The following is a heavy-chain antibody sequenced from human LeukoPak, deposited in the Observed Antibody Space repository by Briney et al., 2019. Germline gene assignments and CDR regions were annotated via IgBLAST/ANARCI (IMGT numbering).Heavy chain of an antibody. CDR1: GFTFSSYA. CDR3: AKDPAHYYDSSGYSDY. V-gene: IGHV3-23*01. CDR2: ISGSGGST. D-gene: IGHD3-22*01. Sequence: PGGSLRLSCAASGFTFSSYAMSWVRQATGKGREWVSAISGSGGSTYYADSVKGRFTISRDNSKNMLYLQMNSLRAEDTAVYYCAKDPAHYYDSSGYSDYWGQGTLVTVSS. J-gene: IGHJ4*02.